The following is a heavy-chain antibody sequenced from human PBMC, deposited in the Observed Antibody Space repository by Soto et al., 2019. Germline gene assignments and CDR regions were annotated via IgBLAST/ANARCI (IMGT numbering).Heavy chain of an antibody. V-gene: IGHV3-23*01. D-gene: IGHD6-13*01. Sequence: EVQLLESGGGLVQSGGSLRLSCAASGFSFSNYAMSWVRQAPGKGLEWVSVISNDGNTYYASSVKGRFTISRDTSKNTLYLQMNSLRAEATAIYSCAKRMIVAAGGGFDSWGQGTLVTVSS. CDR1: GFSFSNYA. CDR3: AKRMIVAAGGGFDS. CDR2: ISNDGNT. J-gene: IGHJ4*02.